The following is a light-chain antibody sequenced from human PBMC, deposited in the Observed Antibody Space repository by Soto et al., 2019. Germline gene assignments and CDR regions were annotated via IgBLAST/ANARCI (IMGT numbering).Light chain of an antibody. J-gene: IGKJ1*01. V-gene: IGKV3-15*01. CDR2: GAS. CDR1: ESVSNN. CDR3: QQYSIWRT. Sequence: EIVMTQSPATLSLSPGERATRSCRASESVSNNLAWYQQKAGQAPRLLIYGASTRATGIPARFSGSGSGTEFTLTISSLQSEDFAVYYCQQYSIWRTFGQGTKVDI.